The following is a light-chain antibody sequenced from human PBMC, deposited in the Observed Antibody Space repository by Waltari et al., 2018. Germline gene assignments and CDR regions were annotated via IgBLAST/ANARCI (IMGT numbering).Light chain of an antibody. J-gene: IGKJ4*01. CDR1: QSVSTY. CDR3: QHRGNWPALT. CDR2: EAS. Sequence: EIVLTQSPATLSLSPGERATLSCRASQSVSTYLVLYQQKPGQAPRLLIYEASNRALGIPARFSGSGSGTDFTLTISSLEAEDFAVYYCQHRGNWPALTFGGGTKVEIK. V-gene: IGKV3-11*01.